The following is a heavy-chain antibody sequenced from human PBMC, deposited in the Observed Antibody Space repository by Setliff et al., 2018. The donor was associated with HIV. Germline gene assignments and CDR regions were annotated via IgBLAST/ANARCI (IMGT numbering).Heavy chain of an antibody. J-gene: IGHJ6*03. Sequence: GGSLRLSCAASGFTFSSYSMNWVRQAPGKGLEWVSSISTSSSYIYYAGSVKGRFTISRDNAKNSLYLQMNSLRAEDTAVYYCARDQRDESIIYYYYYYMDVWGKGTTVTVSS. CDR1: GFTFSSYS. CDR2: ISTSSSYI. CDR3: ARDQRDESIIYYYYYYMDV. V-gene: IGHV3-21*01. D-gene: IGHD1-20*01.